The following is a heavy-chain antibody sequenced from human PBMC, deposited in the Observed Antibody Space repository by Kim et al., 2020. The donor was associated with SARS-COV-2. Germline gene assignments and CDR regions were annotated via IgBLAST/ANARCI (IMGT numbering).Heavy chain of an antibody. CDR1: GFTFSSYS. V-gene: IGHV3-21*01. Sequence: GGSLRLSCAASGFTFSSYSMNWVRQAPGKGLEWVSSISSSSSYIYYADSVTGRFTISRDNAKNSLYLQMNSLRAEDTAVYYCARGFAAMVRVDYYYYYGMDVWGQGTTVTVSS. D-gene: IGHD5-18*01. CDR3: ARGFAAMVRVDYYYYYGMDV. CDR2: ISSSSSYI. J-gene: IGHJ6*02.